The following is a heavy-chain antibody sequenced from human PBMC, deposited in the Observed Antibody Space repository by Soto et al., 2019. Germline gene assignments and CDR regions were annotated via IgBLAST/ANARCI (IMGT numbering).Heavy chain of an antibody. D-gene: IGHD6-19*01. Sequence: QITLKESGPTLVKPTQTLTLTCTFSGFSLSTSGVGVGWIRQPPGKALEWLALIYWDDDKRYSPSLKSRLTNTKDTSQDQGVPTMTNMDPVDTATYYCAHLGGVAVAGTVFENWGQGTLVTVSS. CDR3: AHLGGVAVAGTVFEN. CDR2: IYWDDDK. J-gene: IGHJ4*02. V-gene: IGHV2-5*02. CDR1: GFSLSTSGVG.